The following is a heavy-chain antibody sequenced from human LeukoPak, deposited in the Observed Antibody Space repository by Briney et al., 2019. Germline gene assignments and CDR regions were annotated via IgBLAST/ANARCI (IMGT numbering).Heavy chain of an antibody. J-gene: IGHJ6*03. CDR1: VGSISSYY. CDR3: ASSYPPFVVVTAIDYYYMDV. CDR2: IYYSGST. D-gene: IGHD2-21*02. Sequence: SETLSLTCTVSVGSISSYYWSWIRQPPGKGLEWIGRIYYSGSTYYNPSLKSRVTISVDTSKNQFSLKLSSVTAADTAVYYCASSYPPFVVVTAIDYYYMDVWGKGTTVTISS. V-gene: IGHV4-59*05.